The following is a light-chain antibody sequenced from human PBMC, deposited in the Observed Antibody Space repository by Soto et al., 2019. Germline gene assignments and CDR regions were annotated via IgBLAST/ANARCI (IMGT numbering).Light chain of an antibody. Sequence: EVVLTQSPATLSLSPGERATLSCRASQSVDNYIVWFQQKPGQVPRLLIYDTSIRATGIPARFSGSGSGTDFTLTISSLESEDFAIYYCQQRKIWPPLTFGQGTRLEMK. CDR3: QQRKIWPPLT. V-gene: IGKV3-11*01. CDR1: QSVDNY. J-gene: IGKJ5*01. CDR2: DTS.